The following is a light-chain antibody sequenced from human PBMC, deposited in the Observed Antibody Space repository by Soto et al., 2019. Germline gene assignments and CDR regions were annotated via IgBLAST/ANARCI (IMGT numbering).Light chain of an antibody. J-gene: IGLJ2*01. CDR3: ISYAGSNKPA. CDR1: SSDVGGYNY. Sequence: QSALTQPPSASGSPGQSVAISCSGTSSDVGGYNYVSWYQQHPGKAPKLMIYDVNKRPSGVPDRCSGSKSGNTASLTVSGLQAEDEADYYCISYAGSNKPAFGGGTKVTVL. V-gene: IGLV2-8*01. CDR2: DVN.